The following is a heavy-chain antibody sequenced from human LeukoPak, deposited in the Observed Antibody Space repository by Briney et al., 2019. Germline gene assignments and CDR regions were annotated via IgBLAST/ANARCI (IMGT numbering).Heavy chain of an antibody. CDR1: GFTVSINY. D-gene: IGHD3-3*01. CDR3: AKDQINTIFGVVIRNRSAFDI. Sequence: TGGSLRLSCAASGFTVSINYMSWVRQAPGKGLEWVSVIYSGGSTYYADSVKGRFTISRDNSKNTLYLQMNSLRAEDTAVYYCAKDQINTIFGVVIRNRSAFDIWGQGTMVTVSS. J-gene: IGHJ3*02. V-gene: IGHV3-53*01. CDR2: IYSGGST.